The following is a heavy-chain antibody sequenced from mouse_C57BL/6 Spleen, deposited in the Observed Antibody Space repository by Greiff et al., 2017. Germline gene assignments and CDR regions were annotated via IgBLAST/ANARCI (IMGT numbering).Heavy chain of an antibody. CDR3: TKVGSSYPYAMDY. D-gene: IGHD1-1*01. Sequence: VQLQQSGAELVRPGASVTLSCKASGYTFTDYEMHWVKQTPVHGLEWIGAIDPETGGTAYNQKFKGKAILTADTSSSTAYMELRSLTSEDSAVYYCTKVGSSYPYAMDYWGQGTSVTVSS. J-gene: IGHJ4*01. CDR2: IDPETGGT. CDR1: GYTFTDYE. V-gene: IGHV1-15*01.